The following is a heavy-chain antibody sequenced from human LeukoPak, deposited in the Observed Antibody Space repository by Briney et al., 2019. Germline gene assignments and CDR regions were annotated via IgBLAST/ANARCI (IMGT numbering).Heavy chain of an antibody. CDR2: IIPIFGTA. D-gene: IGHD3-10*01. Sequence: SVKVSCKASGYTFTSYYMHWVRQAPGQGLEWMGGIIPIFGTANYAQKFQGRVTITADESTSTAYMELSSLRSEDTAVYYCARGRAITMVRGVITLREYYYYYYMDVWGKGTTVTISS. CDR3: ARGRAITMVRGVITLREYYYYYYMDV. CDR1: GYTFTSYY. V-gene: IGHV1-69*13. J-gene: IGHJ6*03.